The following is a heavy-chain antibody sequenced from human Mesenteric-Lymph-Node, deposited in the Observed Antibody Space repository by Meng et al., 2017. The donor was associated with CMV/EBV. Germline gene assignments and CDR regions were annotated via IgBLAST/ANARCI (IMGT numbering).Heavy chain of an antibody. CDR1: GGSFSGYY. V-gene: IGHV4-34*01. CDR3: TRDYKYYNGSGSYYSRFDF. CDR2: IDHSGNT. D-gene: IGHD3-10*01. J-gene: IGHJ4*02. Sequence: GSLRLSCSVYGGSFSGYYWTWIRQTPGKGLEWIGEIDHSGNTNYNPSLKSRVSISVDTSKNQFSLKLNSMTAADTAVYYCTRDYKYYNGSGSYYSRFDFWGQGTLVTVSS.